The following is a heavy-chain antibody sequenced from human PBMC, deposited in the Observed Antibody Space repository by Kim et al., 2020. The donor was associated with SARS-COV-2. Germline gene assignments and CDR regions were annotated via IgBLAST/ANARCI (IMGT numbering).Heavy chain of an antibody. CDR1: GYTFTSYY. CDR2: INPSGGST. CDR3: ASSPFHLGAFDI. Sequence: ASVKVSCKASGYTFTSYYMHWVRQAPGQGLEWMGIINPSGGSTSYAQKFQGRVTMTRDTSTSTVYMELSSLRSEDTAVYYCASSPFHLGAFDIWGQGTMVTVSS. D-gene: IGHD3-16*01. V-gene: IGHV1-46*01. J-gene: IGHJ3*02.